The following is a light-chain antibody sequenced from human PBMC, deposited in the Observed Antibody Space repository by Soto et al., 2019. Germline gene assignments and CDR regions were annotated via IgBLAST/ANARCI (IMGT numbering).Light chain of an antibody. Sequence: DIQMTQSPSSLSASVGDRVIINCRANQSIGGSLNWYQQKPGKAPNLLIYLTSRSQSGVPSRFSGSGSGTDFTLTISSLQPEDFATYYCQQSYGTPYTFGQGTKLEIK. CDR2: LTS. CDR1: QSIGGS. J-gene: IGKJ2*01. CDR3: QQSYGTPYT. V-gene: IGKV1-39*01.